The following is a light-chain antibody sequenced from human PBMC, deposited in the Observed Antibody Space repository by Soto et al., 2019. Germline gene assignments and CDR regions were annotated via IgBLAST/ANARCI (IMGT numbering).Light chain of an antibody. CDR1: SSNIGDNY. J-gene: IGLJ2*01. V-gene: IGLV1-51*02. Sequence: QSVLTQPPSVSAAPGQKVTISCSGSSSNIGDNYVSWYQHLPGRAPKLLIYENNKRPSGIPDRFSGSKSGTSATLGITGLQTGDEADYYCATWDASLRAVVFGGGTKVTVL. CDR3: ATWDASLRAVV. CDR2: ENN.